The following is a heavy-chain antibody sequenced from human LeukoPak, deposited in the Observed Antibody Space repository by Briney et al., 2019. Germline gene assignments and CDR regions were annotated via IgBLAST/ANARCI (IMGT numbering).Heavy chain of an antibody. CDR2: INPNSGGT. V-gene: IGHV1-2*06. CDR1: GYTFTGYY. J-gene: IGHJ4*02. CDR3: ARDQPLAAAAAPDY. Sequence: ASVKVSCKASGYTFTGYYMHWVRQAPGQGLEWMGRINPNSGGTNYAQKFQGRVTMTTDTSTSTAYMELRSLRSDDTAVYYCARDQPLAAAAAPDYWGQGTLVTVSS. D-gene: IGHD6-13*01.